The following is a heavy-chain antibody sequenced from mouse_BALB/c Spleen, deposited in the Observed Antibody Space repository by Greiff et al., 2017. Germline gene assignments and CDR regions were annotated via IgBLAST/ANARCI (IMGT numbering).Heavy chain of an antibody. CDR3: ARHVDYGSSYLFAD. CDR1: GFTFSSYA. Sequence: DVQLVESGGGLVKPGGSLKLSCAASGFTFSSYAMSWVRQTPEKRLEWVATISSGGSYTYYPDSVKGRFTISRDNAKNTLYLQMSSLRSEDTAMYYCARHVDYGSSYLFADWGQGTLVTVSA. V-gene: IGHV5-9-3*01. J-gene: IGHJ3*01. D-gene: IGHD1-1*01. CDR2: ISSGGSYT.